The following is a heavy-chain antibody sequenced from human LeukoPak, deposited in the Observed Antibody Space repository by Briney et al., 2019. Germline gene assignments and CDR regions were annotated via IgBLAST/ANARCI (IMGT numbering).Heavy chain of an antibody. Sequence: ASVKVSCKASGYTFTGYYMHWVRQAPGQGLEWMGWINPNSGGTNYAQKFQGRVTMTRDTSITTAYMELNRLRSGDTAVYYCARAYTSPNGPYWGQGILVTVSS. CDR1: GYTFTGYY. CDR2: INPNSGGT. V-gene: IGHV1-2*02. D-gene: IGHD3-16*01. J-gene: IGHJ4*02. CDR3: ARAYTSPNGPY.